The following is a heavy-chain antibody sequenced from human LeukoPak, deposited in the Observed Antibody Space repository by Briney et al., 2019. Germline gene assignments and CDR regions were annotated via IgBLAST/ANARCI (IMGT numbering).Heavy chain of an antibody. D-gene: IGHD3-10*01. J-gene: IGHJ6*02. CDR2: ISSSGSTI. V-gene: IGHV3-11*04. Sequence: GGSLRLSCAASGFTFSDYYMSWIRQAPGKGLEWVSYISSSGSTIYYADSVKGRFTISRDNSKNTLYLQMNSLRAEDTAVYYCASGSNRYYYGMDVWGQGTTVTVSS. CDR3: ASGSNRYYYGMDV. CDR1: GFTFSDYY.